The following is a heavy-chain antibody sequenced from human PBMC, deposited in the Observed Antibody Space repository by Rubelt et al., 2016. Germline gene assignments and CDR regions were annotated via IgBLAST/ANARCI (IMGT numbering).Heavy chain of an antibody. J-gene: IGHJ4*02. V-gene: IGHV3-48*01. CDR2: ISSSSSTI. D-gene: IGHD4/OR15-4a*01. CDR3: ACQLKGNLY. CDR1: GFTFDDYT. Sequence: EVQLVESGGDLVQPGRSLRLSCTASGFTFDDYTMTWFRQAPGKGLEWISFISSSSSTIYYADSVKGRFTISRDNARNSLFLQMNSLRAEDTAVYYCACQLKGNLYWGQGTLVTVSS.